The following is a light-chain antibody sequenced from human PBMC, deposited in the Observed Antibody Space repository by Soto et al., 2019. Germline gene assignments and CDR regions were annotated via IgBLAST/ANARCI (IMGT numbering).Light chain of an antibody. CDR3: QRRKTWPLT. CDR2: DAS. CDR1: QDVGNW. V-gene: IGKV3-11*01. Sequence: EIVLTQSPAALSLSPGERATLSCRASQDVGNWLAWYQQKHGQPPRLLIYDASDRATGIPARFSGSGSGTDFTLPISSLEPDDFAVYYCQRRKTWPLTFGQGTRLEIK. J-gene: IGKJ5*01.